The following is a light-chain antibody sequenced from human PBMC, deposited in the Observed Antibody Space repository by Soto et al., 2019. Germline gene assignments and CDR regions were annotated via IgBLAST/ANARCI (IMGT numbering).Light chain of an antibody. Sequence: EIVLTQSPGTLSLSPVERATLSCMASQSVSSSYLAWYQQKPGQAPRLLIHGATTRATGIPARFSGSGSGTEFTLTISSLQPDDFATYYCQNDYTYPLNFGGGTKVDIK. J-gene: IGKJ4*01. CDR2: GAT. CDR3: QNDYTYPLN. CDR1: QSVSSSY. V-gene: IGKV3D-7*01.